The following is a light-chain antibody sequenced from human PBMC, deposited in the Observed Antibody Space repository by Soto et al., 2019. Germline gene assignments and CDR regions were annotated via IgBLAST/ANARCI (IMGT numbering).Light chain of an antibody. CDR3: QQGT. V-gene: IGKV3-11*01. J-gene: IGKJ3*01. CDR1: QSVSSY. Sequence: EIVLTQSPATLSLSPGERATLSCRASQSVSSYLAWYQQKPGQAPRLLIYDASNRATGIPARFSGSGSGTDFTLTISSLEPEDFAVYYCQQGTFGPGTKVDLK. CDR2: DAS.